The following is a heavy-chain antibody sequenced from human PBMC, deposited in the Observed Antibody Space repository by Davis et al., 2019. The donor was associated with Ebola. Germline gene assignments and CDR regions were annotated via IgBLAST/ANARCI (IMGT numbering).Heavy chain of an antibody. V-gene: IGHV4-39*07. Sequence: MPGGSLRLSCTVSGGSISGSSYYWGWIRQPPGKGLEWIGSIYYSGSTYYNPSLKSRVTISVDTSKNQFSLKLSSVTAADTAVYYCARGYYDILTGPRGWFDPWGQGTLVTVSS. D-gene: IGHD3-9*01. CDR3: ARGYYDILTGPRGWFDP. J-gene: IGHJ5*02. CDR2: IYYSGST. CDR1: GGSISGSSYY.